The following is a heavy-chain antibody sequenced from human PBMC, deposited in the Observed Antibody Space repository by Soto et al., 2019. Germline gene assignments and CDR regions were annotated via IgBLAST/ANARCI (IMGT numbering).Heavy chain of an antibody. CDR1: GFTFSNYI. D-gene: IGHD5-18*01. CDR3: AREKAPDTAMVVWFDP. CDR2: ISSSGSTI. V-gene: IGHV3-48*04. J-gene: IGHJ5*02. Sequence: GGSLRLSCAASGFTFSNYILHWVRQAPGKGLEWVSYISSSGSTIYYADSVKGRFTISRDNAKNSLYLQMNSLRAEDTAVYYCAREKAPDTAMVVWFDPWGQGTLVTVSS.